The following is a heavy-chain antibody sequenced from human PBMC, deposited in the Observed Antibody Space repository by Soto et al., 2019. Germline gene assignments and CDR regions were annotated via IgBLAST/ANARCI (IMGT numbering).Heavy chain of an antibody. CDR3: AKPGVRSGLWEALDV. CDR2: VSGGGGDT. J-gene: IGHJ3*01. V-gene: IGHV3-23*01. CDR1: GFMFSSEA. Sequence: EVKLLESGGGLVQPGGSLRLSCAASGFMFSSEAMTWVRQVPGKGLQWVALVSGGGGDTHYRDSVKGRFIISRDNSKNTVYLQMNSLRAEGTAVYHCAKPGVRSGLWEALDVWGQGAMVIVSS. D-gene: IGHD3-16*01.